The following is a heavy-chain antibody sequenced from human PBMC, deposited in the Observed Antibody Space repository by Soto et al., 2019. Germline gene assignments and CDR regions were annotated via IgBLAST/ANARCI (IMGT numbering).Heavy chain of an antibody. J-gene: IGHJ4*02. D-gene: IGHD3-3*01. Sequence: XESLELSCSASGLSFNDYAMHWVRQAAGKGLKYVSSISSNGVSTYYADSVKGRFTISRDNSKNTLYLQMNSLRVEDTAVYYCVKDRFVNYWGQGALVTVSS. V-gene: IGHV3-64D*06. CDR3: VKDRFVNY. CDR1: GLSFNDYA. CDR2: ISSNGVST.